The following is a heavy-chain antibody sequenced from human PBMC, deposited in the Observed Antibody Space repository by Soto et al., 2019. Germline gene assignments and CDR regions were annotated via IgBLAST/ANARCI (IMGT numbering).Heavy chain of an antibody. D-gene: IGHD1-20*01. CDR1: GYAFNSYG. Sequence: QIQLVQSEAEVKKPGASVKVSCTASGYAFNSYGYSWVRQAPGQGLEGMGWISAYNGDTNVPQKLQGRVTMTTDTSTSTAYMELRSLISDDTAVYYCARDPPITGSLRGTPLMAVWGQGTTVTVSS. V-gene: IGHV1-18*04. J-gene: IGHJ6*02. CDR2: ISAYNGDT. CDR3: ARDPPITGSLRGTPLMAV.